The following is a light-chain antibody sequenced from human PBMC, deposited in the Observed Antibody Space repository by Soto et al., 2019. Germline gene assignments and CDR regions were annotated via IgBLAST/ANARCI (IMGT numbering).Light chain of an antibody. J-gene: IGKJ5*01. CDR1: QSVSSN. Sequence: EIVMTQSPATLSVSPGDRATLSCRASQSVSSNLAWYQQKPGQAPRLLIYGASTRATGIPARFSGSGSGTEFTLTISSLQSEDFAVHYCQQYNDWPPAITFGQGTRLE. CDR2: GAS. CDR3: QQYNDWPPAIT. V-gene: IGKV3-15*01.